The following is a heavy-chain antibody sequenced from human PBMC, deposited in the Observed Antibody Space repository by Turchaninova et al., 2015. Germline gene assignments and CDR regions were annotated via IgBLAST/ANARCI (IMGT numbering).Heavy chain of an antibody. D-gene: IGHD3-16*01. J-gene: IGHJ5*02. CDR3: AASAILYLVPFDP. CDR1: GGPRRSSSYY. CDR2: IYYSGNT. Sequence: QLQLRESGPGLVKPSETPSLPVTVSGGPRRSSSYYWVWIRAPPGQGVEWIASIYYSGNTYYNPTLKSRVAISVDTSKNQFSLKLSSMTAADTAVYHCAASAILYLVPFDPWGPGTLVTVSS. V-gene: IGHV4-39*05.